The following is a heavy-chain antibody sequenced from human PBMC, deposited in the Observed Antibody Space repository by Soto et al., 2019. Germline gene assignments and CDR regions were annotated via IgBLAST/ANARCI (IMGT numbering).Heavy chain of an antibody. J-gene: IGHJ4*02. CDR1: GGSISSGGYY. D-gene: IGHD3-16*02. V-gene: IGHV4-31*03. Sequence: QVQLQESGPGLVKPSQTLSLTCTVSGGSISSGGYYWSWIRQHPGKGLEWIGYIYYSGSTYYNPSLKSRVTISVDTSKNQFPLKLSSVTAADTAVYYCARMGGDDYVWGSYRPWYFDYWGQGTLVTVSS. CDR2: IYYSGST. CDR3: ARMGGDDYVWGSYRPWYFDY.